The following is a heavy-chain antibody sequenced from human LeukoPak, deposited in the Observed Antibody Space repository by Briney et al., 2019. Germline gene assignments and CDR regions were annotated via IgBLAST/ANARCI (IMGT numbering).Heavy chain of an antibody. CDR3: ARTTVFGEGAFDI. CDR1: GYTFTGYY. D-gene: IGHD4-17*01. CDR2: INPNSGGT. Sequence: ASVKVSCKASGYTFTGYYMHWGRQAPGQGLEWMGWINPNSGGTNYAQKFQGRVTMTRDTSISTAYMALSRLRSDDTAVYYCARTTVFGEGAFDIWGQGTMVTVSS. J-gene: IGHJ3*02. V-gene: IGHV1-2*02.